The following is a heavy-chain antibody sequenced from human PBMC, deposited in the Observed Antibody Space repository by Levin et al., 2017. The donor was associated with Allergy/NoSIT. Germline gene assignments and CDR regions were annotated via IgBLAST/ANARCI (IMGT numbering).Heavy chain of an antibody. J-gene: IGHJ3*02. CDR2: ISHSGGST. V-gene: IGHV3-23*01. D-gene: IGHD6-6*01. CDR1: GFSFSSYV. CDR3: AKDRWSSSSGLAFDI. Sequence: PGGSLRLSCATSGFSFSSYVMSWVRQAPGKGLEWVSSISHSGGSTYYADSVKGRFTISRGNSKNTLYLQMNSLRAEDTALYYCAKDRWSSSSGLAFDIWGQGTMVTVSS.